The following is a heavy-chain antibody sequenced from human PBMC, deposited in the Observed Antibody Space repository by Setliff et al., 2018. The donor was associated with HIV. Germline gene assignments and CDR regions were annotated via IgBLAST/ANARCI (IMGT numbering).Heavy chain of an antibody. CDR2: INSDGSST. CDR3: VSKPGDGSWHDDAFDI. J-gene: IGHJ3*02. D-gene: IGHD1-26*01. CDR1: GFTFSDYY. V-gene: IGHV3-74*01. Sequence: PGGSLRLSCAASGFTFSDYYMSWIRQAPGKGLVWVSRINSDGSSTSYADSVKGRFTISRDNAKNSLYLQMNSLKIEETAVYFCVSKPGDGSWHDDAFDIWGQGTMVTVSS.